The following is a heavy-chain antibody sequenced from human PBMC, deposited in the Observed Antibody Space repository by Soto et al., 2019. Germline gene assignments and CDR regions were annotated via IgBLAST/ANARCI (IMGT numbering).Heavy chain of an antibody. Sequence: QVQLVQSGSEVKKPGSSVKVSCKASGGSFSSNPISWVRQAPGQGLEWMAGIIPIFATVHYAQKFQGRVTNTPDRSTGPAYLEPTSPKTEDTAVYFFARGGRGYSSAPRYYFDYWGQGTLVTVSS. V-gene: IGHV1-69*01. CDR2: IIPIFATV. J-gene: IGHJ4*02. CDR3: ARGGRGYSSAPRYYFDY. CDR1: GGSFSSNP. D-gene: IGHD5-18*01.